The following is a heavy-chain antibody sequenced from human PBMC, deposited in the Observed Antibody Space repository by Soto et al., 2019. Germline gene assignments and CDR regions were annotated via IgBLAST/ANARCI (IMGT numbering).Heavy chain of an antibody. CDR1: GYTFTSYG. CDR2: ISAYNGNT. Sequence: ASVKVSCKASGYTFTSYGISWVRQAPGQGLEWMGWISAYNGNTNYAQKLQGRVTMTTDTSTSTAYMELRSLRSDDTAVYYCARDRHPKIRITIPGGRNWFDPRGQGTLVTVSA. CDR3: ARDRHPKIRITIPGGRNWFDP. V-gene: IGHV1-18*01. D-gene: IGHD3-3*01. J-gene: IGHJ5*02.